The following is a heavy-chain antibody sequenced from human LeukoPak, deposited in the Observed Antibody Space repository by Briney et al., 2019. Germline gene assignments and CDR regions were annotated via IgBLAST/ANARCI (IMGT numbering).Heavy chain of an antibody. CDR3: ARVWDSGEYSGLSPDGGFHY. CDR2: VHYRGST. Sequence: SETLSLTCTVSGYSISSGFFWGWIRQPPGKGLEWIGSVHYRGSTYYRPSLKSRVTISVDTSTNQFSLKLSSMTAADTAVYYCARVWDSGEYSGLSPDGGFHYWGPGTLVTVSS. CDR1: GYSISSGFF. J-gene: IGHJ4*02. V-gene: IGHV4-38-2*02. D-gene: IGHD4-17*01.